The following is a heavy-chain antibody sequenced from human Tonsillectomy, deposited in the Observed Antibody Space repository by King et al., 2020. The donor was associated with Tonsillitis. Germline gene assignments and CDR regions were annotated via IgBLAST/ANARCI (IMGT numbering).Heavy chain of an antibody. CDR3: ARVLGGSYPRLIDY. Sequence: VQLVESGGGLVQPGGSLRLSCAASGFTFSSYWMSWVRQAPGKGLEWVANIKQDGSEKYYVDSVKGRFTISRDNAKNSLYLQMNSLRAEDTAVYYCARVLGGSYPRLIDYWGHGTLVTVSS. V-gene: IGHV3-7*01. J-gene: IGHJ4*01. CDR2: IKQDGSEK. D-gene: IGHD1-26*01. CDR1: GFTFSSYW.